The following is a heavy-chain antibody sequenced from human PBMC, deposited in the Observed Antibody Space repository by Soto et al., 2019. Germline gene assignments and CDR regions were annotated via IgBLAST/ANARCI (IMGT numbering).Heavy chain of an antibody. V-gene: IGHV3-30-3*01. CDR1: GFTFSSYA. CDR3: ARDYVILDY. Sequence: SLRLSCAASGFTFSSYAMHWVRQAPGKGLEWVAVISYDGSNKYYADSVKGRFTISRDNSKNTLYLQMNSLRAEDTAVYYCARDYVILDYWGQGTLVTVSS. D-gene: IGHD2-8*01. CDR2: ISYDGSNK. J-gene: IGHJ4*02.